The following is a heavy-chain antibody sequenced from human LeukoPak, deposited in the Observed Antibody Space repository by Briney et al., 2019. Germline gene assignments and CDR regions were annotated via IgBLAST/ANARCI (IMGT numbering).Heavy chain of an antibody. CDR1: GLIFSSYA. Sequence: GGSLRLSCAASGLIFSSYAMTWVRQAPGKGLEWVSSFGLYGGTTHYADSVKGRFTISRDNSKNTLYLQMTSLRADDTAVYYRVKDSSTTSWYFAFDVWGQGTMVAVSS. J-gene: IGHJ3*01. D-gene: IGHD2-2*01. V-gene: IGHV3-23*01. CDR2: FGLYGGTT. CDR3: VKDSSTTSWYFAFDV.